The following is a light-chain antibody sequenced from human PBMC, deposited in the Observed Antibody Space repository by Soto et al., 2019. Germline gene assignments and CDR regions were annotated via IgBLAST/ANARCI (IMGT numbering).Light chain of an antibody. Sequence: SAPTQPPSPSGSPGLSVTISCTGTNSDVGGYNYVSWYQQHPGKAPKLMIYEVSKRPSGVPDRFSGSKSGNTASLTVSGLQAEDEADYYCSSYAGSNKVFGTGTKVTVL. CDR2: EVS. CDR3: SSYAGSNKV. V-gene: IGLV2-8*01. CDR1: NSDVGGYNY. J-gene: IGLJ1*01.